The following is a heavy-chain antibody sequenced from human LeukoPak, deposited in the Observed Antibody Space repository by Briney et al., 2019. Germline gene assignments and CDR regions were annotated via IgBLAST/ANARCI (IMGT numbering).Heavy chain of an antibody. V-gene: IGHV3-23*01. J-gene: IGHJ5*02. CDR3: TKDPNGDYIGAFDP. CDR1: GFSFSSFA. Sequence: GGSLRLACAASGFSFSSFAMTWVRQAPGKGLEWVSSITGGHYATYNTDSVKGRFTISRDNAKNTLYLQMNSLRADDTAIYYCTKDPNGDYIGAFDPWGQGTLVTVSS. CDR2: ITGGHYAT. D-gene: IGHD4-17*01.